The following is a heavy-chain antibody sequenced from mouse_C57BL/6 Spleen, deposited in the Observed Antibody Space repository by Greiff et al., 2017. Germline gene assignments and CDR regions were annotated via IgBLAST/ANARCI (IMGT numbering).Heavy chain of an antibody. D-gene: IGHD2-4*01. J-gene: IGHJ2*01. Sequence: VHLVESGAELVKPGASVKISCKASGYAFSSYWMNWVKQRPGKGLEWIGQIYPGDGDTNYNGKFKGKATLTADKSSSTAYMQLSSLTSEDSAVYFCARQGLDYALDYWGQGTTLTVSS. CDR1: GYAFSSYW. CDR3: ARQGLDYALDY. CDR2: IYPGDGDT. V-gene: IGHV1-80*01.